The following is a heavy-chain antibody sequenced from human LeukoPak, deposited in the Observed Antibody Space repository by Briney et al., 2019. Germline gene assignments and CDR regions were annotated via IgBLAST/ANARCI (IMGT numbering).Heavy chain of an antibody. J-gene: IGHJ4*02. V-gene: IGHV3-9*01. Sequence: GGSLRLSCAASGFAFDDYAMHWVRQAPGKGLEWVSGISWNSGSIGYADSVKGRFTISRDNAKNSLYLQMNSLRAEDTALYYCAKDRTSIAVAGIFDYWGQGTLATVSS. CDR2: ISWNSGSI. CDR1: GFAFDDYA. CDR3: AKDRTSIAVAGIFDY. D-gene: IGHD6-19*01.